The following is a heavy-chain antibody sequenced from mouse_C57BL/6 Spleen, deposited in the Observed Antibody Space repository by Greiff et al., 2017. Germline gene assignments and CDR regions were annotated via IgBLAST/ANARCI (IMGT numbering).Heavy chain of an antibody. CDR1: GYTFTGYW. J-gene: IGHJ1*03. D-gene: IGHD1-1*01. Sequence: VQLQQSGAELMKPGASVKLSCKATGYTFTGYWIEWVKQRPGHGLEWIGELLPGSGSTNYNEKFKGKATFTADTSSNTAYMQLSSLTTEDSAIYYCARRAYYYGSSYGWYFDVWGTGTTVTVSS. CDR3: ARRAYYYGSSYGWYFDV. V-gene: IGHV1-9*01. CDR2: LLPGSGST.